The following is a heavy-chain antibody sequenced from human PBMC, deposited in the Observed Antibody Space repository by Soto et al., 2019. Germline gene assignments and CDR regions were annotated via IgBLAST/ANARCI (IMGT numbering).Heavy chain of an antibody. Sequence: SETLSLTCTVSGGSISSGDYYWSWIRQPPGKGLEWIGYIYYSGSTYYNPSLKSRVTISVDTSKNQVSLNVNSVTAADTAVYYCARDHPHSYGVYYFDYWGQGTPVTVSS. V-gene: IGHV4-30-4*02. D-gene: IGHD5-18*01. CDR1: GGSISSGDYY. CDR3: ARDHPHSYGVYYFDY. CDR2: IYYSGST. J-gene: IGHJ4*02.